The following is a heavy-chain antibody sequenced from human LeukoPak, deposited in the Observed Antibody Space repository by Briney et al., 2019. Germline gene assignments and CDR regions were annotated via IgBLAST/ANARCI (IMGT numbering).Heavy chain of an antibody. V-gene: IGHV3-21*01. CDR3: ARDGVVVPAAIRAGGYNWFDP. J-gene: IGHJ5*02. D-gene: IGHD2-2*01. Sequence: PGGSLRLSCAASGFTFSSNSMNWVRQAPGKGLEWVSSISRSRNIYYPDSAKGRFTISKDNTKNTQYLQMHSLRAEDTAVYYCARDGVVVPAAIRAGGYNWFDPWGQGTLVTVSS. CDR2: ISRSRNI. CDR1: GFTFSSNS.